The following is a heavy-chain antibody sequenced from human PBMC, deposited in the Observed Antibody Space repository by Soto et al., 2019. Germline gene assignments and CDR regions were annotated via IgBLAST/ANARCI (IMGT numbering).Heavy chain of an antibody. CDR2: ISYDGSNK. Sequence: GGSLRLSCAASGFTFSSYGMHWVRQAPGKGLEWVAVISYDGSNKYYADSVKGRFTISRDNSKNTLYLQMNSLRAEDTAVYYCAKAVRSFDWLSMEKNYRMDVWGQGTKVTVSS. J-gene: IGHJ6*02. CDR1: GFTFSSYG. CDR3: AKAVRSFDWLSMEKNYRMDV. D-gene: IGHD3-9*01. V-gene: IGHV3-30*18.